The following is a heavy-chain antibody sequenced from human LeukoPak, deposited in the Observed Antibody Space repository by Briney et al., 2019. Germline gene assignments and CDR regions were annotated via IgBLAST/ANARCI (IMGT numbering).Heavy chain of an antibody. CDR1: RFTFSSYA. V-gene: IGHV3-23*01. Sequence: GGSLRLSCAASRFTFSSYAMSWVRQAPGKGLEWVSSINGSGGTTYYAESVKGRITISRDNSKNTLYLQMNSLRAEDTAIYYCAKALGGSGSYRNWFDPWGQGTLVTVSS. J-gene: IGHJ5*02. CDR2: INGSGGTT. CDR3: AKALGGSGSYRNWFDP. D-gene: IGHD1-26*01.